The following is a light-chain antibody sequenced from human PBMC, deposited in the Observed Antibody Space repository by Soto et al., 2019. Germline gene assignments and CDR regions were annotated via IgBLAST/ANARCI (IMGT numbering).Light chain of an antibody. J-gene: IGKJ3*01. CDR1: QSLLHSNGYNY. CDR2: LGS. Sequence: DIVMTQSPLSLPVTPGEPASISCRSSQSLLHSNGYNYLDWYLQKPGQSPQLMIYLGSNRASGAPDRFSGSGSGTDFTLNISRVEAEDVGVYYCMQALQTPFTFGPGTKVDIK. CDR3: MQALQTPFT. V-gene: IGKV2-28*01.